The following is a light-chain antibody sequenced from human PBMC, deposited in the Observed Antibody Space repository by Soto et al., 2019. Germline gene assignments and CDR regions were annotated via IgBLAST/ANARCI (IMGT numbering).Light chain of an antibody. CDR2: GAS. V-gene: IGKV1-39*01. CDR1: QNIRKF. CDR3: QQTNDNPRT. Sequence: DTQMTQSPSSLSASVGDSVIITCRASQNIRKFLNWYQQKPGKAPKLLIYGASILEGGVPSRFSGSASGTHFTLTITNLQPEDLATYYGQQTNDNPRTFGQGTKVEIK. J-gene: IGKJ1*01.